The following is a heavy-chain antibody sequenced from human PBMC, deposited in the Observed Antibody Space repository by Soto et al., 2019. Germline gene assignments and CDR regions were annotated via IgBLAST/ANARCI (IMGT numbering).Heavy chain of an antibody. CDR2: IWYDGSNK. D-gene: IGHD3-3*01. V-gene: IGHV3-33*01. CDR1: GFTFSSYG. CDR3: ASDNGDFWSGYYLDY. J-gene: IGHJ4*02. Sequence: QVQLVESGGGVVQPGRSLRLSCAASGFTFSSYGMQWVRQAPGKGLEWVAVIWYDGSNKYYADSVKGRFTISRDNSKNTLYLQMNSLRAEDTAVYYCASDNGDFWSGYYLDYWGQGTLVTVSS.